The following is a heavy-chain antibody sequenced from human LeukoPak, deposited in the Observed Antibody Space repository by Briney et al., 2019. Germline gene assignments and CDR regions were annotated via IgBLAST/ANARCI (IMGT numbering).Heavy chain of an antibody. CDR1: GYTFTVYY. CDR3: ARGKQQLVSVWNLTYYYYYYYMDV. Sequence: GASVKVSCKASGYTFTVYYMHWVRQAPGQGLEWMGWINPNSGGTNYAQKFQGRVTMTRDTSISTAYMELSRLRSDDTAVYYCARGKQQLVSVWNLTYYYYYYYMDVWGKGTTVTVSS. V-gene: IGHV1-2*02. CDR2: INPNSGGT. J-gene: IGHJ6*03. D-gene: IGHD6-13*01.